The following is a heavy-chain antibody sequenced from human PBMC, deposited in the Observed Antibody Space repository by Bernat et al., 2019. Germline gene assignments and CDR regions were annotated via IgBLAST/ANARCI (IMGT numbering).Heavy chain of an antibody. Sequence: SISSSSYYWGWIRQPPGKGLEWIGSIYYSVSTYYNPSLTSRVTISVDTSKNQFSLKLSSVTAADTAVYYCARQHYDIVTGYSLKRYYFDYWG. J-gene: IGHJ4*01. V-gene: IGHV4-39*01. D-gene: IGHD3-9*01. CDR2: IYYSVST. CDR3: ARQHYDIVTGYSLKRYYFDY. CDR1: SISSSSYY.